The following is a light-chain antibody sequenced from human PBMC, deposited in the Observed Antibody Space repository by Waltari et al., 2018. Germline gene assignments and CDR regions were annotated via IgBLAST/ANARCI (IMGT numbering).Light chain of an antibody. CDR1: QGINNY. CDR2: FAS. CDR3: LQDYIYPWT. V-gene: IGKV1-16*01. J-gene: IGKJ1*01. Sequence: DIQMTQSPSSLSASLGERVTINCRASQGINNYLAWFQQKPGKAPKPLIYFASNLQNGVPSRFSGSGSGTDFTLTISSLQPDDFATYYCLQDYIYPWTFGQGTKVEV.